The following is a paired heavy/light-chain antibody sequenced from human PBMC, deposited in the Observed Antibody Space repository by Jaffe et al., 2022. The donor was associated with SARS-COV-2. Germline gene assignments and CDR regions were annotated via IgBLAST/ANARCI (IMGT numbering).Heavy chain of an antibody. V-gene: IGHV4-4*07. J-gene: IGHJ5*02. CDR2: IYTSGST. Sequence: QVQLQESGPGLVKPSETLSLTCTVSGGSISSYYWSWIRQPAGKGLEWIGRIYTSGSTNYNPSLKSRVTMSVDTSKNQFSLKLSSVTAADTAVYYCARDTGGVPAAIGSGWFDPWGQGTLVTVSS. CDR1: GGSISSYY. D-gene: IGHD2-2*01. CDR3: ARDTGGVPAAIGSGWFDP.
Light chain of an antibody. Sequence: NFMLTQPHSVSESPGKTVTISCTRSSGSIASNYVQWYQQRPGSSPTTVIYEDNQRPSGVPDRFSGSIDSSSNSASLTISGLKTEDEADYYCQSYDSSNRVFGTGTKVTVL. V-gene: IGLV6-57*01. CDR3: QSYDSSNRV. CDR1: SGSIASNY. J-gene: IGLJ1*01. CDR2: EDN.